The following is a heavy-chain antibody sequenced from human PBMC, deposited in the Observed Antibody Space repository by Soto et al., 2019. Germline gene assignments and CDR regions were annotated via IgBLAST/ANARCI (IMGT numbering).Heavy chain of an antibody. D-gene: IGHD6-13*01. CDR3: ARAGSTVAAAGPGDY. Sequence: QVQLVQSGAEVKKPGASVKVSCKASGYTFTSYYMHWVRQAPGQGLEWMGIINPSGGSTSYAQKFQGRVTMTRDTSTSTVYMELSSLRSEDTAVYYCARAGSTVAAAGPGDYWGQGTLVTVSS. J-gene: IGHJ4*02. CDR1: GYTFTSYY. CDR2: INPSGGST. V-gene: IGHV1-46*01.